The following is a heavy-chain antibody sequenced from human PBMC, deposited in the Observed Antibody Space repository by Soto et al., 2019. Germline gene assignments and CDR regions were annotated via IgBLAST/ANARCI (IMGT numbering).Heavy chain of an antibody. V-gene: IGHV4-4*02. Sequence: SETLSLTCAVSGGSISSSNWWSWVRQPPGKGLEWIGEIYHSGSTNYNPSLKSRVTISVDKSKNQFSLKLSSVTAADTAVYYCARVSSWYSGNWFDPWGQGTLVTVSS. CDR3: ARVSSWYSGNWFDP. D-gene: IGHD6-13*01. J-gene: IGHJ5*02. CDR1: GGSISSSNW. CDR2: IYHSGST.